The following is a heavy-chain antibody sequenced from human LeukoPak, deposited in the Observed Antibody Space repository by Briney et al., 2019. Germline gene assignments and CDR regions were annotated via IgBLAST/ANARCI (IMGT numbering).Heavy chain of an antibody. J-gene: IGHJ4*02. CDR2: IKQDGSEK. D-gene: IGHD6-19*01. V-gene: IGHV3-7*01. Sequence: PGGSLRLSCAASGFTFSSYWMSWVRQAPGKGLEWVANIKQDGSEKYYVDSVKGRFTISRDNAKNSLFLQMNSLRAEGTAVYYCARGPAAGNLLGYWGQGTLVTVSS. CDR1: GFTFSSYW. CDR3: ARGPAAGNLLGY.